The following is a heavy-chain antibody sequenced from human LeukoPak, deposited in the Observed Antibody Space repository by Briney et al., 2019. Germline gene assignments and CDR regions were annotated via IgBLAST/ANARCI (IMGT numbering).Heavy chain of an antibody. D-gene: IGHD3-16*01. CDR1: GFIFSDYS. CDR3: ARQGPFGRYFDL. V-gene: IGHV3-11*01. J-gene: IGHJ2*01. Sequence: PGGSLRLSCAASGFIFSDYSMSWIRQAPGKGLEWISYISSTSSSIYYGDSVRGRFTISRDSAKNSLYLHLNSLRAEDTAVYFCARQGPFGRYFDLWGRGTLVTVSS. CDR2: ISSTSSSI.